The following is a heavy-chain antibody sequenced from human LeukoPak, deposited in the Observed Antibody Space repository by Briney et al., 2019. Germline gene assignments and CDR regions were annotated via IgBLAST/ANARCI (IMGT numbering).Heavy chain of an antibody. CDR3: ASHGYCSSTSCPEERYFDL. Sequence: GGSLRLSCAASGFTFSSYAMHWVRQAPGKGLEWVAVISYDGSNKYYADSVKGRFTISRDNSKNTLYLQMNSLRAEDTAVYYCASHGYCSSTSCPEERYFDLWGRGTLVTVSS. V-gene: IGHV3-30*04. D-gene: IGHD2-2*01. J-gene: IGHJ2*01. CDR2: ISYDGSNK. CDR1: GFTFSSYA.